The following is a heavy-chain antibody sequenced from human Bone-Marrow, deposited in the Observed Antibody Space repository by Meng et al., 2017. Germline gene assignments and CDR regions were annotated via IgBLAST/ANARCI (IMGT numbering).Heavy chain of an antibody. V-gene: IGHV3-23*01. D-gene: IGHD2-15*01. J-gene: IGHJ4*02. CDR2: ISNNGDT. CDR3: ARDCCSENWPIDH. Sequence: GESLKISCRTSGFTFTSYGMGWVRQAPGKGLEWVATISNNGDTHYADSMTGRFIISRDDSRNTLYLHVSSLRVEDTAMYYCARDCCSENWPIDHWGQGALVTVSS. CDR1: GFTFTSYG.